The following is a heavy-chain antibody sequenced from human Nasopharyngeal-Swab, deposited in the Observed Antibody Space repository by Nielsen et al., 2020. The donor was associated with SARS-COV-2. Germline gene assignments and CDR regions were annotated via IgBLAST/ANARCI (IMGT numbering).Heavy chain of an antibody. CDR1: GFTFSSYS. Sequence: GESLKISCAASGFTFSSYSMHWVRQAPGKGLEWVAVISYDGSNKYYADSVKGRFTISRDKSKNTLYLQMNSLRAEDTAVYYCARTLGGYYYFDYWGQGTLVTVSS. CDR2: ISYDGSNK. D-gene: IGHD3-22*01. CDR3: ARTLGGYYYFDY. V-gene: IGHV3-30*04. J-gene: IGHJ4*02.